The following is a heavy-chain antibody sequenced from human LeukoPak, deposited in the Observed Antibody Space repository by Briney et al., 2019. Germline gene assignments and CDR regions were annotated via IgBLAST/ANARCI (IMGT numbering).Heavy chain of an antibody. J-gene: IGHJ4*02. Sequence: PSETLSLTCAVYGGSFSGYYWSWIRQPPGKGLEWIGEINHSGSTNYNPSLKSRVTISVDTSKNQFSLKLSSVTAADTAVYYCASLGPAAKDYWGQGTLVTVSS. CDR3: ASLGPAAKDY. D-gene: IGHD6-13*01. CDR2: INHSGST. CDR1: GGSFSGYY. V-gene: IGHV4-34*01.